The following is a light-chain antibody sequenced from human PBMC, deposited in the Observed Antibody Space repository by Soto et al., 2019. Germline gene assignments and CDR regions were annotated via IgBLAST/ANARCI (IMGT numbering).Light chain of an antibody. CDR1: SSDVGGYSY. V-gene: IGLV2-14*01. CDR3: ASYTPSSTYV. Sequence: QSVLTQPASVSGSPGQSIAISCTGTSSDVGGYSYVSWYQQQPGKAPKLVISDVSNRPSGVSDRFSGSKSGNTASLTISGLQIEDEADYYCASYTPSSTYVFGTGTKVTVL. CDR2: DVS. J-gene: IGLJ1*01.